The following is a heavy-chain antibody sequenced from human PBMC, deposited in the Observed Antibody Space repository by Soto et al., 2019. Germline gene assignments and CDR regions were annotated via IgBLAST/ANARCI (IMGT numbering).Heavy chain of an antibody. CDR3: AKDCSGGSCYDY. Sequence: TGGSLRLSCAASGFTFSSYAMSWVRQAPGKGLEWVSAISGSGGSTYYADSVKGRFTISRDNSKNTLYLQMNSLRAEDTAVYYCAKDCSGGSCYDYWGQGXLVTVSS. D-gene: IGHD2-15*01. CDR1: GFTFSSYA. V-gene: IGHV3-23*01. J-gene: IGHJ4*02. CDR2: ISGSGGST.